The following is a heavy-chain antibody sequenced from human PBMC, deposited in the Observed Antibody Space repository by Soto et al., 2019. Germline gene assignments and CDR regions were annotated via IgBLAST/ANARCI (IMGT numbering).Heavy chain of an antibody. V-gene: IGHV4-4*07. D-gene: IGHD6-13*01. CDR3: AGGAAADYFGY. CDR1: SGSISTYY. CDR2: IHTSGST. Sequence: SETLSLTYTVSSGSISTYYWSWIRQPAGKGLEWIGRIHTSGSTLYNPSLKSRVTMSVGTSKIHLSLNLRSVTAADTAVYYCAGGAAADYFGYWGQGTLVTVSS. J-gene: IGHJ4*02.